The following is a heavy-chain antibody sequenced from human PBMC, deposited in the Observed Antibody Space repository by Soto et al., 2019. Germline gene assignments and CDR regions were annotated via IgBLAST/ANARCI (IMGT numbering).Heavy chain of an antibody. CDR1: GGYISSGGYY. CDR3: ARGRPSGSYTIDY. J-gene: IGHJ4*02. D-gene: IGHD1-26*01. CDR2: IYYSGRT. Sequence: QVQLQESGPGLVKPSQTLSLTCTVSGGYISSGGYYWSWIRQHPGKGLEWIGYIYYSGRTYYNPSLKSRVTISVDTSKNQFSLKLISVTAADTAVYYCARGRPSGSYTIDYWGQGTLVTVSS. V-gene: IGHV4-31*03.